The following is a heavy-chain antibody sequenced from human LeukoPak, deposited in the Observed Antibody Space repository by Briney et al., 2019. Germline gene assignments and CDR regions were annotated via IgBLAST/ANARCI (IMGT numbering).Heavy chain of an antibody. CDR3: ASHNYDFWSGFYYYYMDV. D-gene: IGHD3-3*01. Sequence: SVKVSCKASGGTFSSYAISWVRQAPGQGLEWMGGIIPIFGTANYAQKFQGRVTTTADKSTSTAYMELSSLRSEDTAVYYCASHNYDFWSGFYYYYMDVWGKGTTVTVSS. J-gene: IGHJ6*03. CDR2: IIPIFGTA. V-gene: IGHV1-69*06. CDR1: GGTFSSYA.